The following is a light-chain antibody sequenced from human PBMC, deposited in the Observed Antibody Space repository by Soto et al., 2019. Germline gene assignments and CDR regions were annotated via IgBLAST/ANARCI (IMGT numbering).Light chain of an antibody. V-gene: IGKV2-28*01. CDR3: MQGGQLPAT. CDR1: QSLLYSTGNNH. J-gene: IGKJ5*01. Sequence: DIVMTQSPLSLPVTPGEPASISCRSSQSLLYSTGNNHLDWYLQKPGQPPQLLSYWGSNRASGGPDRFGVRGTGQNFTRKISRVGAVDVGFYYCMQGGQLPATSGQGTRLYIK. CDR2: WGS.